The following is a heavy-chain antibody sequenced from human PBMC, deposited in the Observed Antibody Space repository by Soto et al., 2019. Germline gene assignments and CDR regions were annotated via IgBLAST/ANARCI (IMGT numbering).Heavy chain of an antibody. V-gene: IGHV3-21*01. CDR2: ISDTSSYI. CDR3: ARHLISLRLEDY. J-gene: IGHJ4*02. CDR1: GFTLRSYS. Sequence: EVQLVESGGGLVKMGGSLRLSCVASGFTLRSYSMNWVRQAPGKELEWVSSISDTSSYIYYADSVKGRFTISRDNAKNSLYLQMNSLRAEDTAVYYCARHLISLRLEDYWGQGTLVTVSS. D-gene: IGHD2-21*01.